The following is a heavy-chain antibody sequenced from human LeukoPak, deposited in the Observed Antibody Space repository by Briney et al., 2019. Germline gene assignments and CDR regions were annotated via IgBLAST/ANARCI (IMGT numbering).Heavy chain of an antibody. J-gene: IGHJ4*02. D-gene: IGHD2-2*01. CDR1: GFTFSSYE. CDR2: ISSSGTTI. CDR3: ARDSEPYCSSASCYERGFDY. V-gene: IGHV3-48*03. Sequence: GGSLRLSCAASGFTFSSYEMNWVRQAPGKGPEWVSYISSSGTTIYYADSVKGRFTISRDNAKNSLYLQMNSLRAEDTAVYYCARDSEPYCSSASCYERGFDYWGQGTLVTVSS.